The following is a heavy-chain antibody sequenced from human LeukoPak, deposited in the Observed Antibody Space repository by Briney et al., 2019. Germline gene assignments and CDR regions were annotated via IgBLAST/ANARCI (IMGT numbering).Heavy chain of an antibody. V-gene: IGHV3-7*01. CDR1: GFTFSSYW. J-gene: IGHJ4*02. CDR2: IKQDGSEK. Sequence: GGSLRLSCAASGFTFSSYWMSWVRQAPGKGLEWVTNIKQDGSEKYYVDSVKGRFTISRDNAKNSLYLQMNSLRAEDTAVYYCARGRYCSGGSCLEDYWGQGTLVTVSS. D-gene: IGHD2-15*01. CDR3: ARGRYCSGGSCLEDY.